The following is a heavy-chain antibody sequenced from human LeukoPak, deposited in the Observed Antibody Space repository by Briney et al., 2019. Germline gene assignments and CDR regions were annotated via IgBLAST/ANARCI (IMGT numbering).Heavy chain of an antibody. CDR2: VSAANNP. Sequence: DSVKLSCKTSGYIFTPHHIHWMRQAPGHGLELLGWVSAANNPAYSQKFQGRVVITRDASATTSYLELNSLRSEDTAVYYCAMSVERPPIPSFDYWGQGTLVTVSS. D-gene: IGHD2-21*01. J-gene: IGHJ4*02. CDR3: AMSVERPPIPSFDY. CDR1: GYIFTPHH. V-gene: IGHV1-3*01.